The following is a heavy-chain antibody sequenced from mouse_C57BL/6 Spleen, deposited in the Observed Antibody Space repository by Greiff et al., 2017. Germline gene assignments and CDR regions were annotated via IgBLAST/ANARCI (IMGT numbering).Heavy chain of an antibody. Sequence: LQPSGAELVTPGASVTISCTASGYTFTDYYINWVKQRPGQGLEWIGKIGPGSGSTYYNEKFKGKATLTADKSSSTAYMQLSSLTSEDSAVYFCARQCLHYFDYWGQGTTLTVSS. J-gene: IGHJ2*01. CDR3: ARQCLHYFDY. V-gene: IGHV1-77*01. CDR2: IGPGSGST. CDR1: GYTFTDYY.